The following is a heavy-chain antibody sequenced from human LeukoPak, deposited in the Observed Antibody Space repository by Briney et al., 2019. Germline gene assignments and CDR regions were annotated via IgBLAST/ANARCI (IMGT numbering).Heavy chain of an antibody. CDR3: ARKHIVVVTAPFYGMDV. V-gene: IGHV3-21*01. CDR1: GFTFSSYS. D-gene: IGHD2-21*02. CDR2: ISSSSGYI. Sequence: GGSLRLSCAASGFTFSSYSMNWVCQAPGKGLEWVSSISSSSGYIYYADSVKGRFTISRDNAKNSLYLQMNSLRAEDTAVYYCARKHIVVVTAPFYGMDVWGQGTTVTVSS. J-gene: IGHJ6*02.